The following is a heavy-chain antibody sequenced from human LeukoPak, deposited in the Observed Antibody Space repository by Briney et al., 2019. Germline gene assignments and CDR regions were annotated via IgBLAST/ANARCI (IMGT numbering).Heavy chain of an antibody. J-gene: IGHJ4*02. V-gene: IGHV1-2*02. CDR3: ARDSEPDVWGNYRYPYYFDY. CDR1: GFTFTAYH. D-gene: IGHD3-16*02. CDR2: INPNSGGT. Sequence: ASVKVSCKASGFTFTAYHMHWVRQAPGQGLEWMGWINPNSGGTNYAQKFQGRVTMTRDASITTAFMELTSLRSDDTAVYYCARDSEPDVWGNYRYPYYFDYWGQGTLVTVSS.